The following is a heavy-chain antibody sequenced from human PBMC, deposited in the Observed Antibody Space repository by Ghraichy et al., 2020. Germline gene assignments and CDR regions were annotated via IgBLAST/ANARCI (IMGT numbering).Heavy chain of an antibody. D-gene: IGHD3-9*01. Sequence: SETLSLTCTVSGGSISRYYWSWIRQPPGKGLEWIGYIYYSGSTTYNPSLQSRVTISVDTSKNQFSLKLMSVTAADTAVYYCARRGPYDILTGYYNDAFDMWGQGTMVTVSS. CDR2: IYYSGST. CDR1: GGSISRYY. J-gene: IGHJ3*02. CDR3: ARRGPYDILTGYYNDAFDM. V-gene: IGHV4-59*01.